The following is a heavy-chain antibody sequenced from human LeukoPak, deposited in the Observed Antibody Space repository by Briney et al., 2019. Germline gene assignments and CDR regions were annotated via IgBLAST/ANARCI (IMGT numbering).Heavy chain of an antibody. CDR1: GFTFTSYT. CDR3: VRDQFYAFDV. Sequence: PGGSLRLPCAASGFTFTSYTMNWVRQAPGKGLEWISYIRTSGGVVSYTDSVRGRFSISTDSAKNSLYLQMNSLRDDDTAVYYCVRDQFYAFDVWGQGTMVTVSS. J-gene: IGHJ3*01. V-gene: IGHV3-48*02. CDR2: IRTSGGVV.